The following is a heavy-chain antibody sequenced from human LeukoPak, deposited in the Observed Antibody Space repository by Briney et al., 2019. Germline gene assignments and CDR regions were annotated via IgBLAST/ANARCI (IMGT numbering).Heavy chain of an antibody. CDR2: IYYSGSP. V-gene: IGHV4-39*01. Sequence: PSETLSLTCTLSGGSISSSSYYWGWIRQPPGKGLEGLGSIYYSGSPYYSPSLKSRVTMSVDTSQRQFSLVLSSVTAAKTAVYYCARNLWSGSSYGMDVWGQGSTVTVSS. D-gene: IGHD3-3*01. J-gene: IGHJ6*02. CDR3: ARNLWSGSSYGMDV. CDR1: GGSISSSSYY.